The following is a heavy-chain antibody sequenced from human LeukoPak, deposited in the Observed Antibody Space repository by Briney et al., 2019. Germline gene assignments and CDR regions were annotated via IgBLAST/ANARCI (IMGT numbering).Heavy chain of an antibody. D-gene: IGHD2-21*02. CDR1: GFTFSSYG. V-gene: IGHV3-33*06. J-gene: IGHJ6*02. CDR2: IWYDGSNK. CDR3: AKEGYAPCGGDCQYYYYYGMDV. Sequence: PGGSLRLSCAASGFTFSSYGMHWVRQAPGKGLEWVAVIWYDGSNKYYADSVKGRFTISRDNSKNTLYMQMISLRAGDTAVYYCAKEGYAPCGGDCQYYYYYGMDVWGQGTTVTVSS.